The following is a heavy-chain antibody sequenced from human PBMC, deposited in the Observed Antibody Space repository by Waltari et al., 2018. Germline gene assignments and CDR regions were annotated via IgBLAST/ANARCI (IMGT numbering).Heavy chain of an antibody. D-gene: IGHD5-18*01. Sequence: EVQLVESGGGLVQPGGSLRLPCAASGFTFSNYWMSWVRQAPGKGLEWVANIKQDGSEKDYVDSVKGRFTISRDNAKNSLYLQMNSLRAEDTAVYYCGRDRGYGQSDSWGQGTLDTVSS. V-gene: IGHV3-7*03. CDR3: GRDRGYGQSDS. CDR1: GFTFSNYW. CDR2: IKQDGSEK. J-gene: IGHJ4*02.